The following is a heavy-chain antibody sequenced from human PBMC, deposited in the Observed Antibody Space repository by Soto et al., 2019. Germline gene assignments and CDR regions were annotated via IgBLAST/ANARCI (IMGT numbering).Heavy chain of an antibody. CDR2: IYYSGST. CDR1: GGSISSGDYY. D-gene: IGHD2-15*01. CDR3: ARGLIVVVVAANAGFDP. Sequence: SETLSLTCTVSGGSISSGDYYWSWIRQPPGKGLEWIGYIYYSGSTYYNPSLKSRVTVSVDTSKNQFSLKLSSVTAADTAVYYCARGLIVVVVAANAGFDPWGQGTLVTVSS. J-gene: IGHJ5*02. V-gene: IGHV4-30-4*01.